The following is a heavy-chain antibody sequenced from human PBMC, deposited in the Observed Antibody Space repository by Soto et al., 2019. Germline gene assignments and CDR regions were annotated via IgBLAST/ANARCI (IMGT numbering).Heavy chain of an antibody. CDR1: GFTFSNYW. CDR2: IKQDGSEE. CDR3: TRGIRGSSGWSYYYGMDV. V-gene: IGHV3-7*03. J-gene: IGHJ6*02. D-gene: IGHD6-19*01. Sequence: PGGSLRLSCAASGFTFSNYWMSWFRQAPGKGLEWVANIKQDGSEEYCVDSVKGRFTISRDNAKNSLYLQMRSLRADDTAVYYCTRGIRGSSGWSYYYGMDVWGQGTTVTVSS.